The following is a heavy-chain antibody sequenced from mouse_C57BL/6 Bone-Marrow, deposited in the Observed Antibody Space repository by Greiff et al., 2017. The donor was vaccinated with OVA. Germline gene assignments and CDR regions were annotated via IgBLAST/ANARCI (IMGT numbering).Heavy chain of an antibody. Sequence: VQLQQSGPELVKPGASVKISCKASGYTFTDYYMNWVKQSHGKSLEWIGDINPNNGGTSYNQKFKGKATLTVDKSSSTAYMELRSLTSEDSAVYYCARWLLRGAYYCDYWGQGTTLTVAS. CDR3: ARWLLRGAYYCDY. V-gene: IGHV1-26*01. CDR1: GYTFTDYY. D-gene: IGHD2-3*01. J-gene: IGHJ2*01. CDR2: INPNNGGT.